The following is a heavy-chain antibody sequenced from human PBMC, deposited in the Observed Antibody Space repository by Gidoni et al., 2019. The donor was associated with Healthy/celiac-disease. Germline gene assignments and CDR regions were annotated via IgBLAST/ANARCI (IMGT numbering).Heavy chain of an antibody. V-gene: IGHV4-31*03. CDR2: IYYSGST. D-gene: IGHD3-9*01. CDR3: ARLRYFDWFYGMDV. J-gene: IGHJ6*02. CDR1: GGSISSGGYY. Sequence: QVQLQESGPGLVKPSQTLSLTCTVSGGSISSGGYYWSWNRQHPGKGLEWIGYIYYSGSTYYNPSLKSRVTISVDTSKNQFSLKLSSVTAADTAVYYCARLRYFDWFYGMDVWGQGTTVTVSS.